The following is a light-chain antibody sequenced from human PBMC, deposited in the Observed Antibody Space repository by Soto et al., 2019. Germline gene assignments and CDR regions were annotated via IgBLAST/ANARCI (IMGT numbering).Light chain of an antibody. J-gene: IGKJ2*01. Sequence: DVQLTQSPTFLSASVGDRVTITCRASQYISSHLAWYQQIPGKGPKLLIYAASTLQSGVPSRFSGSGSGTDFTLEISSLQPEDFATYYCQQVNGCPHTFGQGTKLEIK. CDR1: QYISSH. V-gene: IGKV1-9*01. CDR2: AAS. CDR3: QQVNGCPHT.